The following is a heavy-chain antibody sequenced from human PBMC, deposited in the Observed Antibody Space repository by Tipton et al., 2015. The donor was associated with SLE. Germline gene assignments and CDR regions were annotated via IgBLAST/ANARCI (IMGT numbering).Heavy chain of an antibody. Sequence: SLRLSCAASGFIFSSYEINWVRQAPRRGLGGVSYISSSGDTMYYADSVKGRFTLSRDNAKNSLVLQMKSLRAEDTAVYYCAGDVREPRAYFDYWGQGTLGNVSP. J-gene: IGHJ4*02. V-gene: IGHV3-48*03. CDR1: GFIFSSYE. CDR2: ISSSGDTM. D-gene: IGHD1-14*01. CDR3: AGDVREPRAYFDY.